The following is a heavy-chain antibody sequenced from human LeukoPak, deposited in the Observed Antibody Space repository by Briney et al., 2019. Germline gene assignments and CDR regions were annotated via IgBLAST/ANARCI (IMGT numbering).Heavy chain of an antibody. V-gene: IGHV4-39*01. Sequence: SETLSLTCTVSGGSISSSSYYWGWIRQPPGKGLEWIGGIYYSGSTYYNQSPKSRVTISVDTSKNQFSLKLSSVTVADTAVYYCARLIYKMSRTYSSSWIYDYWGQGTLVTVSS. D-gene: IGHD6-13*01. CDR3: ARLIYKMSRTYSSSWIYDY. CDR1: GGSISSSSYY. J-gene: IGHJ4*02. CDR2: IYYSGST.